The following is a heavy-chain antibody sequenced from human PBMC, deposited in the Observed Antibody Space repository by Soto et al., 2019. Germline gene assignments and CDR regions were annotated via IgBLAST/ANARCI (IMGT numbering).Heavy chain of an antibody. D-gene: IGHD3-16*02. CDR2: ISDYNGNT. V-gene: IGHV1-18*04. CDR1: GYTFTSYG. Sequence: QVQLVQSGAEVKKPGASVKVSCKASGYTFTSYGISWVRQAPGQGLEWMGWISDYNGNTNYAQKLQGRVTMTTDTCTSTAYMELRSLRSDATAVYYCARGWRLRLGELSSDLDYWGQGTLVTVSS. CDR3: ARGWRLRLGELSSDLDY. J-gene: IGHJ4*02.